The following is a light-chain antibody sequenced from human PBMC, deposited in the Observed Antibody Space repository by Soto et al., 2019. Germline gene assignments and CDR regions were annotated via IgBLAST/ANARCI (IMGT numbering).Light chain of an antibody. Sequence: DIQMTQSPSTLSGSVGDRVTITCRASQTISSWLAWYQQKPGKAPKLLIYKASTLKSGVPSRFSGSGSGTEFTLTIRSLQPDDSATYYCQQYHSSPVTFGQGTKVDIK. J-gene: IGKJ1*01. CDR2: KAS. CDR3: QQYHSSPVT. V-gene: IGKV1-5*03. CDR1: QTISSW.